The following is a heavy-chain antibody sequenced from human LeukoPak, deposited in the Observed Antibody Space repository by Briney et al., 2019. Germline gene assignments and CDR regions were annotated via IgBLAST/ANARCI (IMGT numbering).Heavy chain of an antibody. CDR2: ISAYNGNT. D-gene: IGHD1-26*01. J-gene: IGHJ4*02. CDR3: ARDRFFTKWEPDN. Sequence: ASVKVSCKASGYTFTSYGISWVRQAPGQGLEWMGWISAYNGNTNYAQKLQGRVTMTTDTSTSTAYTELRSLRSDDTAVYYCARDRFFTKWEPDNWGQGTLVTVSS. CDR1: GYTFTSYG. V-gene: IGHV1-18*01.